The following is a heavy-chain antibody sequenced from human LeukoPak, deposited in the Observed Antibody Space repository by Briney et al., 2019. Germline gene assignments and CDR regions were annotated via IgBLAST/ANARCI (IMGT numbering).Heavy chain of an antibody. Sequence: PSETLSLTCAVYGGSFSGYYWSWIRQPPGKGLEWIGEINHSGSTNYNPSLKSRVTISVDTSKNQFSLKLSSVTAADTAVYYCARVRPSYGYFWGQGTLVTVSS. J-gene: IGHJ4*02. CDR3: ARVRPSYGYF. CDR1: GGSFSGYY. D-gene: IGHD5-18*01. V-gene: IGHV4-34*01. CDR2: INHSGST.